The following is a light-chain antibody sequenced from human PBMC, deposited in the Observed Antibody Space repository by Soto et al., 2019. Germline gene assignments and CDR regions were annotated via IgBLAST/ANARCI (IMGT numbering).Light chain of an antibody. CDR2: DVS. Sequence: QSVLTQPASVSGSPGQSITISCTGTSSDVGAFNYVSWYQQHPGKAPKVMIYDVSYRPSRVSYRFSGSKSGNTASLTISGLQAEDEADYYCSSYTSASIVAFGGGTKLTVL. J-gene: IGLJ2*01. CDR3: SSYTSASIVA. V-gene: IGLV2-14*03. CDR1: SSDVGAFNY.